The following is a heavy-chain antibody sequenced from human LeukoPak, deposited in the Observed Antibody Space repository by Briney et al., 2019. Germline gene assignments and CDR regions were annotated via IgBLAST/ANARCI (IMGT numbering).Heavy chain of an antibody. Sequence: PGGSLRLSCAASGFTFSSSWMSWVRQAPGTGLESVANIKRDGSEMYYVDSVKGRFTISRDNTKNSLYLQMNSLRAEDTAVYYCAKGKDSVAGATNDYWGQGTLVTVSS. D-gene: IGHD6-19*01. V-gene: IGHV3-7*04. CDR1: GFTFSSSW. J-gene: IGHJ4*02. CDR3: AKGKDSVAGATNDY. CDR2: IKRDGSEM.